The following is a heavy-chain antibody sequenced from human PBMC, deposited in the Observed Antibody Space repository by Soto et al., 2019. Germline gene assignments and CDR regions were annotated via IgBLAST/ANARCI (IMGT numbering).Heavy chain of an antibody. V-gene: IGHV3-9*01. J-gene: IGHJ4*02. D-gene: IGHD2-2*01. Sequence: EVQLVESGGGLVQPGRSLRLSCAASAFTFGDYAMHWVRQAPEKGLEWVSCISWNSGNIVYVDSVEGRFTISRDNAKNPLYLQMNSLSPEDTAFYYCAKGYTTSCFAHFDFWGQGALVTVSS. CDR1: AFTFGDYA. CDR3: AKGYTTSCFAHFDF. CDR2: ISWNSGNI.